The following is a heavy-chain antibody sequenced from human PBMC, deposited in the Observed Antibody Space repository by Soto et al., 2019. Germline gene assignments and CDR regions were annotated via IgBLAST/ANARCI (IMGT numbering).Heavy chain of an antibody. CDR2: ISSSSSYI. J-gene: IGHJ3*02. V-gene: IGHV3-21*01. CDR3: AREGVVVIAAAGTGAFDI. D-gene: IGHD6-13*01. CDR1: GFTFSSYS. Sequence: GGSLRLSYAASGFTFSSYSMNWVRQAPGKGLEWVSSISSSSSYIYYADSVKGRFTISRDNAKNSLYLQMNSLRAEDTAVYYCAREGVVVIAAAGTGAFDIWGQGTMVTVSS.